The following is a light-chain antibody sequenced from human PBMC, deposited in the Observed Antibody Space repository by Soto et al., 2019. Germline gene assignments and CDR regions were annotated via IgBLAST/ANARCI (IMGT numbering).Light chain of an antibody. CDR2: GAS. J-gene: IGKJ1*01. V-gene: IGKV3-20*01. CDR1: QTVSSTY. CDR3: QQYSASPWWT. Sequence: EIVLTQSPGIMSLSPGERATLSCRASQTVSSTYLAWYQQKPGQAPRLLIYGASSRATGIPDRFSGSGSGTDFTLTISRLEPEDFAVYYCQQYSASPWWTFSQVTKVDIK.